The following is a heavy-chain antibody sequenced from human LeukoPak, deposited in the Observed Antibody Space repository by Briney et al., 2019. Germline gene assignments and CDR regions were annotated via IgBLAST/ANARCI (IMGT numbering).Heavy chain of an antibody. CDR3: ARGRIVGVLGYYYYMDV. Sequence: ASVKVSCKASGYTFTGYYMHWVRQAPGQGLEWMGWINPNSGGTNYAQKFQGRVTMTRDTSISTAYMELSRLRSDDTAVYYCARGRIVGVLGYYYYMDVWGKGTTVTISS. D-gene: IGHD1-26*01. CDR1: GYTFTGYY. V-gene: IGHV1-2*02. J-gene: IGHJ6*03. CDR2: INPNSGGT.